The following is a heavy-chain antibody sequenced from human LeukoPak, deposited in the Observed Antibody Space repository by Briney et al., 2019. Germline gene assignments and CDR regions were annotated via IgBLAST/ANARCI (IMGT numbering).Heavy chain of an antibody. D-gene: IGHD3-10*01. CDR2: ISAYNGNT. J-gene: IGHJ6*02. CDR3: ARVPSMVRGVIDYGMDV. CDR1: GYTFTSYG. Sequence: ASVKVSCKASGYTFTSYGISWVRQAPGQGLEWMGWISAYNGNTNYAQKLQGRVTMTTDTSTSTAYMELRSLRSDDTAVYYCARVPSMVRGVIDYGMDVWGRGTTVTVSS. V-gene: IGHV1-18*01.